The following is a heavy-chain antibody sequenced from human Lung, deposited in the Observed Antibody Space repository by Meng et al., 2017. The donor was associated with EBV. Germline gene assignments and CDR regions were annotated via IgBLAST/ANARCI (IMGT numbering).Heavy chain of an antibody. CDR2: ISTNTGTP. CDR1: GYTFSTYT. J-gene: IGHJ5*02. V-gene: IGHV7-4-1*02. D-gene: IGHD2/OR15-2a*01. Sequence: QVQLVRSGSELKKPGASLKVSCKASGYTFSTYTINWVRQAHGRGLEWMGWISTNTGTPTYTQGFTGRSVFSLDTSVSTVYLQISSLKAEDTAVYYCARGGNFDPWGQGTLVTVSS. CDR3: ARGGNFDP.